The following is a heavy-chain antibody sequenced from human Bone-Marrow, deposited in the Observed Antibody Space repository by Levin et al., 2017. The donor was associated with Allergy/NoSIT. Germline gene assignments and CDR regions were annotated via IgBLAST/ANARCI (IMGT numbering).Heavy chain of an antibody. CDR3: AKTSGLGDIVVVVIDY. CDR1: GFTFSRNA. J-gene: IGHJ4*02. CDR2: ISGSGGST. D-gene: IGHD2-15*01. V-gene: IGHV3-23*01. Sequence: LAGGSLRLSCAASGFTFSRNAMSWVRQAPGKGLEWVSAISGSGGSTYYAESVKGRFTISRDNSKNTLYLQMNSLRAEDTAVYYCAKTSGLGDIVVVVIDYWGQGTLVTVSS.